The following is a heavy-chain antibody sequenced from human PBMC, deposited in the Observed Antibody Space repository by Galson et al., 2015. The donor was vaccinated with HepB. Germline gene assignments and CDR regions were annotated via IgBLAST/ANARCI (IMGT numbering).Heavy chain of an antibody. CDR1: EDSVSSNSAV. CDR3: AYGVDV. J-gene: IGHJ6*02. Sequence: CAISEDSVSSNSAVRNWIRQSPSRGLEWLGRTYYRSKWYKDYALFVKSRITINADTSRNQISLQLNSMTPEDTAVYYCAYGVDVWGQGTTVTVSS. V-gene: IGHV6-1*01. CDR2: TYYRSKWYK.